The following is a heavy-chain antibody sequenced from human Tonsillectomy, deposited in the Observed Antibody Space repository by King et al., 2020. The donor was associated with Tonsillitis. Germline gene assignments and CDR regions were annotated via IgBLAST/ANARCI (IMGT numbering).Heavy chain of an antibody. Sequence: VQLQESGPGLLKPSETLSLTCTVSGGSISSYYWSWIRQPPGKGLEWSGYIYYSGSTNYNPSLKSRVTISVDTSKNQFSLKLSSVTAADTAVYYCASLHSSGWYNWFDPWGQGTLVTVSS. CDR1: GGSISSYY. V-gene: IGHV4-59*08. D-gene: IGHD6-19*01. CDR2: IYYSGST. J-gene: IGHJ5*02. CDR3: ASLHSSGWYNWFDP.